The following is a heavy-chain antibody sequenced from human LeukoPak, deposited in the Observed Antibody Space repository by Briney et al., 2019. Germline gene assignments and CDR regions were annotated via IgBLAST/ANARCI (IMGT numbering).Heavy chain of an antibody. V-gene: IGHV3-30*18. CDR1: GFTFSHYG. CDR2: ISYDGSQK. D-gene: IGHD3-10*01. CDR3: AKSPGVLLWFGSFDY. J-gene: IGHJ4*02. Sequence: GGSLRLSCAASGFTFSHYGMHWVRQAPGKGLEWVAIISYDGSQKFYTDSVKGRFTVSRDNSKNTLYLQMNSLRTEDTAVYYCAKSPGVLLWFGSFDYWGQGTLLTVSS.